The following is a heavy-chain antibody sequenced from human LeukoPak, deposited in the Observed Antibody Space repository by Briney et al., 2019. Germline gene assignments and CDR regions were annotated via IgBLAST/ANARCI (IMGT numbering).Heavy chain of an antibody. CDR1: GGSISNYY. J-gene: IGHJ4*02. CDR3: ARRVGYDSSGYEFDY. Sequence: SETLSLTCTVSGGSISNYYWSWIRQPPGKGLEWIGYIYYSGSTNYNPSLKSRVTISVDTSKNQFSLKLSSVTAADTAVYYCARRVGYDSSGYEFDYWGQGTLVTVSS. D-gene: IGHD3-22*01. CDR2: IYYSGST. V-gene: IGHV4-59*01.